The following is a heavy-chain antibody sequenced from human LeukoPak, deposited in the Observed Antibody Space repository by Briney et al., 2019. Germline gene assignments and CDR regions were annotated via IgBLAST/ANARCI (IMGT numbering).Heavy chain of an antibody. CDR2: IYHSGST. Sequence: SQTLSLTCTVSGGSISSGSYYWSWIRQPPGKGLEWSGYIYHSGSTYYNPSLKSRVTISVDRSKNQFSLKLSSVTAADTAVYYCARVSGGIAVAGTTYYFDYWGQGTLVTVSS. V-gene: IGHV4-30-2*01. D-gene: IGHD6-19*01. CDR3: ARVSGGIAVAGTTYYFDY. CDR1: GGSISSGSYY. J-gene: IGHJ4*02.